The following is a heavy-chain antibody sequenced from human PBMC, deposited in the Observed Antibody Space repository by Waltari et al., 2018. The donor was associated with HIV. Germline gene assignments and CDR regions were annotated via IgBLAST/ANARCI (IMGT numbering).Heavy chain of an antibody. J-gene: IGHJ4*02. CDR3: TRDRGGLRQPLDY. CDR2: IWFDGSKK. CDR1: GFTFSSFG. D-gene: IGHD3-16*01. Sequence: QVQLVESGGGVVQPGRSLRLSCAASGFTFSSFGMHWVRQAPGKGLEWVSVIWFDGSKKFYADSVKGRVTISRDNSKNIVHLQMNSLRAEDTALYYCTRDRGGLRQPLDYWGQGTLVTVSS. V-gene: IGHV3-33*01.